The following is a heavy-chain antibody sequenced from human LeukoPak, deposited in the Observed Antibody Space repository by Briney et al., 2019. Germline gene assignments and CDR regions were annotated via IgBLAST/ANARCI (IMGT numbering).Heavy chain of an antibody. V-gene: IGHV3-21*01. CDR2: ISSSSSYI. CDR1: GFTFSSYS. Sequence: GGSLRLSCAASGFTFSSYSMNWVRQAPGKGLEWVSSISSSSSYIYYADSVKGRFTISRDNAKNSLYLQMNSLRAEDTAVCYCARDRTTEQWEHWFDPWGQGTLVTVSS. CDR3: ARDRTTEQWEHWFDP. D-gene: IGHD1-26*01. J-gene: IGHJ5*02.